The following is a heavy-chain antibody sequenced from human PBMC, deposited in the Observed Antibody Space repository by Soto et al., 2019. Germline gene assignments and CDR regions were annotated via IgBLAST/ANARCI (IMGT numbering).Heavy chain of an antibody. V-gene: IGHV3-21*06. CDR1: GFTFTRYS. CDR3: ARESEDLTSSFDY. J-gene: IGHJ4*02. CDR2: ISSTTNYI. Sequence: PGGSLRLSCAASGFTFTRYSMNWVRQAPGEGLEWVSSISSTTNYIYYGDSMKGRFTISRDNAKNSLYLEMNSLRAEDTAVYYCARESEDLTSSFDYWGQGTLVTVSS.